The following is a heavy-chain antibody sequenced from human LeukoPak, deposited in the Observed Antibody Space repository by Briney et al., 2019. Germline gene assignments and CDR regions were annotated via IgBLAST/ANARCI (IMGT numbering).Heavy chain of an antibody. CDR3: ARVELRFLEWSNSDAFDI. CDR1: GGSISSYY. V-gene: IGHV4-4*07. J-gene: IGHJ3*02. Sequence: SETLSLTCTVSGGSISSYYWSWIRQPAGKGLEWIGRIYTSGSTNYNPSLKSRVTMSVDTSKNQFSLKLSSVTAADTAVYYCARVELRFLEWSNSDAFDIWGQGTMVTDSS. D-gene: IGHD3-3*01. CDR2: IYTSGST.